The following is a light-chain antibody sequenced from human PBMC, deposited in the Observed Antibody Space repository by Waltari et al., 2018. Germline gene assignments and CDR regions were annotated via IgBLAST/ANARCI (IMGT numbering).Light chain of an antibody. V-gene: IGLV2-14*03. Sequence: QSALTQPASVSGSPGQSITISCTGTSSDAGGYTFFSWYQQHPGKAPNPLINDVSKRPSGVSNRFSGSKSGNTASLTISGLQAEDEADYYCSSYTSTNTYVFGTGTEVTVL. CDR3: SSYTSTNTYV. J-gene: IGLJ1*01. CDR2: DVS. CDR1: SSDAGGYTF.